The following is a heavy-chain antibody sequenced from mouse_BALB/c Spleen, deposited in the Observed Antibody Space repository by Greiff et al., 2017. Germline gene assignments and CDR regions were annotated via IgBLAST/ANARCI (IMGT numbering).Heavy chain of an antibody. Sequence: QVQLQQSGAELVRPGASVTLSCKASGYTFTDYEMHWVKQTPVHGLEWIGAIDPETGGTAYNQKFKGKATLTADKSSSTAYMELRSLTSEDSAVYYCTRYDYDVGYYCAMDYWGQGTSVTVSS. V-gene: IGHV1-15*01. CDR1: GYTFTDYE. D-gene: IGHD2-4*01. J-gene: IGHJ4*01. CDR3: TRYDYDVGYYCAMDY. CDR2: IDPETGGT.